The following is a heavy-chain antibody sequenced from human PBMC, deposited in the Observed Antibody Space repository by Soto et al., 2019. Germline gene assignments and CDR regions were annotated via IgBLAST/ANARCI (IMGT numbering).Heavy chain of an antibody. CDR3: ARDFAYFVS. Sequence: SETLSLTCTVSGGSFKSGSYSWSWIRQPPGKGLEWIGYVYHTGRTSYNPSLKSRVSISMDTSKNQFSLNLDSVTAADTAVYFCARDFAYFVSWGQGTLVTVSS. CDR2: VYHTGRT. V-gene: IGHV4-61*01. D-gene: IGHD3-3*01. CDR1: GGSFKSGSYS. J-gene: IGHJ4*02.